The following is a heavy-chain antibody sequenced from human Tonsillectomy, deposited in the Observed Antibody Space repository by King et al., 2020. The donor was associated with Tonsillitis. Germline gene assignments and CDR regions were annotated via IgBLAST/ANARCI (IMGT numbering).Heavy chain of an antibody. D-gene: IGHD1-26*01. CDR2: IKSKTDGGTT. CDR1: GFTFSNAW. Sequence: VQLVESGGGLVKPGGSLRLSCAASGFTFSNAWMNWVRQAPGKGLEWVARIKSKTDGGTTDYGAPVKGRFTISRDDSKNMLYLQMNRLKTEDTAVYYCTDESGTYYGHDAFDIWGQGTMVTVSS. V-gene: IGHV3-15*01. CDR3: TDESGTYYGHDAFDI. J-gene: IGHJ3*02.